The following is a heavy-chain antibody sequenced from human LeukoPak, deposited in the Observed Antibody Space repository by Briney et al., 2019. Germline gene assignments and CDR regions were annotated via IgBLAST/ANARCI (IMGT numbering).Heavy chain of an antibody. CDR2: INPNSGGT. V-gene: IGHV1-2*02. CDR3: TRGYNWKRPYDY. D-gene: IGHD1-1*01. CDR1: GYTFTGYY. J-gene: IGHJ4*02. Sequence: ASVKVSCKASGYTFTGYYTHWVRQAPGQGLEWMGWINPNSGGTNYAQKFQGRVTMTRDTSISTAYMELSRLRSDDTAVYYCTRGYNWKRPYDYWGQGTLVTVSS.